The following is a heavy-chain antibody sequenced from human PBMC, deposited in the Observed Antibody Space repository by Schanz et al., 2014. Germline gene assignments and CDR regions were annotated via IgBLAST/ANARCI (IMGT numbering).Heavy chain of an antibody. J-gene: IGHJ4*02. CDR2: ISTVRNEDT. V-gene: IGHV1-18*01. CDR1: GYAFTTYG. Sequence: QVQLVQSGAEVKKPGASVRVSCKVSGYAFTTYGINWVRQAPGQGPEFMGWISTVRNEDTNSAQRFQGRLTMTTDTSTSTAYMELRSLRSDDTAVYYCARDQSPYTSSSDVRYFDYWGQGSLVTVSS. CDR3: ARDQSPYTSSSDVRYFDY. D-gene: IGHD6-6*01.